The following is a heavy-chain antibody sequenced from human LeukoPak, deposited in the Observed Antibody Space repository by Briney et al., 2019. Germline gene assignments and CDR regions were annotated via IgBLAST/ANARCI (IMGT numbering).Heavy chain of an antibody. Sequence: GGSLRLSCAASGFTFDDYGMSWVRQAPGKGLEWVLAISGSGGSTYYADSVKGRFTISRDNSKNTLYLQMNSLRAEDTAVYYCAKDRCWPHPHHWFDPWGQGTLVTVSS. D-gene: IGHD2-8*01. V-gene: IGHV3-23*01. J-gene: IGHJ5*02. CDR3: AKDRCWPHPHHWFDP. CDR1: GFTFDDYG. CDR2: ISGSGGST.